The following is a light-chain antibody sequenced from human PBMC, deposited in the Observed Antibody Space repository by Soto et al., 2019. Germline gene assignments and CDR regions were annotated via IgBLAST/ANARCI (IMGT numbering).Light chain of an antibody. V-gene: IGKV3D-15*01. CDR1: LSVSNK. J-gene: IGKJ1*01. Sequence: EIGMTQFPSTLSVSPGERATLYCRASLSVSNKLAWYQQKRGQAPRLLIYGASTRATGIPARFSGSGSGTEFTLSVSSLQSEDFAGYYCQQLYQWRSFGHGTNVHI. CDR3: QQLYQWRS. CDR2: GAS.